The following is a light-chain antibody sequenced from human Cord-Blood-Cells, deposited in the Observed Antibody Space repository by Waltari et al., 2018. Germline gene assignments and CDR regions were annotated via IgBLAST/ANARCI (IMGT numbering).Light chain of an antibody. CDR2: GAS. V-gene: IGKV3-15*01. CDR3: QQYNNWPPT. Sequence: EIVMTQSPATLSVSPGERATLSCRASQSVSSNLAWYQQKHGQAPRPLIYGASTRATGIPARFSGSGSGTEFTLTISSLQSEDFAVYYCQQYNNWPPTFGQGTKVEIK. CDR1: QSVSSN. J-gene: IGKJ1*01.